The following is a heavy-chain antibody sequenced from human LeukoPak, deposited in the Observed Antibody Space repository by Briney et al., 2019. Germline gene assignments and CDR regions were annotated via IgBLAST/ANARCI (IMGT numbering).Heavy chain of an antibody. CDR2: IKQDGSEK. Sequence: GGSLRLSCAASGFTFSSYWMSWVRQAPGKGLEWVANIKQDGSEKYYVDSVKGRFTISRDNAKNSLYLQMNSLRAEDTAVYYCARVAYYDFWSGYPAYFDYWGQGTLVTVSS. V-gene: IGHV3-7*01. D-gene: IGHD3-3*01. J-gene: IGHJ4*02. CDR3: ARVAYYDFWSGYPAYFDY. CDR1: GFTFSSYW.